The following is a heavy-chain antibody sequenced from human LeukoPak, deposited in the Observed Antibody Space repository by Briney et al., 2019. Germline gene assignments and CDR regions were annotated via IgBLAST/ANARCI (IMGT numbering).Heavy chain of an antibody. Sequence: ASVKVSCKASGYTFTSYGISWVRQAPGQGLEWMGWISAYNGNTNYAQKLQGRVTMTTDTSTSTAYMELRSLRSDDTDVYYCARDIPRRLWFGELDNDAFDIWGQGTMVTVSS. J-gene: IGHJ3*02. CDR1: GYTFTSYG. CDR2: ISAYNGNT. CDR3: ARDIPRRLWFGELDNDAFDI. V-gene: IGHV1-18*01. D-gene: IGHD3-10*01.